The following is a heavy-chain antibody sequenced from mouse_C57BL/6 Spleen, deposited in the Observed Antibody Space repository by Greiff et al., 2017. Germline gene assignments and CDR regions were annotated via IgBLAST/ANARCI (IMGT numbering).Heavy chain of an antibody. CDR2: VDPANGNT. CDR3: APTGPYFDY. CDR1: GFNFKNTY. D-gene: IGHD4-1*02. V-gene: IGHV14-3*01. Sequence: EVQLQQSVAELVRPGASVKLSCTASGFNFKNTYMHWVKQRPEQGLEWIGKVDPANGNTKYAPKFKGKATITADTSSNTAYLQLSSLTSEDTAIYYCAPTGPYFDYWGQGTTLTVSS. J-gene: IGHJ2*01.